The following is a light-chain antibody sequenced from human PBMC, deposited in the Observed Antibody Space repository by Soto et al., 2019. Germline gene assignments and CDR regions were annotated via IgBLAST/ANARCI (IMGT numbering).Light chain of an antibody. CDR2: SVS. CDR1: QSVNSW. CDR3: QQFSSYSRT. V-gene: IGKV1-5*01. Sequence: DIQMTQSPSTLSAYVGDRVTITCRASQSVNSWLAWYQQKPGRAPKLLIYSVSNLDSGVPSRFSGSGSGTEFTLTISSLQPYDFATYYCQQFSSYSRTFGQGTKVEMK. J-gene: IGKJ1*01.